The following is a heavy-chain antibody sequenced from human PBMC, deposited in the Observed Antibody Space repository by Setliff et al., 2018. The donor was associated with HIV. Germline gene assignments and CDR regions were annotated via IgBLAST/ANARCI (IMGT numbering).Heavy chain of an antibody. CDR1: GFTFTSYA. Sequence: PGGSLRLSCAASGFTFTSYAMNWVRQAPGKGLEWVSRINSDGSYTSYAESVKGRFTISRDNAKNTLFLQMNSLRAEDTAVYYCAREGITGTTLHPYWGQGTLVTVSS. D-gene: IGHD1-7*01. CDR3: AREGITGTTLHPY. V-gene: IGHV3-74*01. J-gene: IGHJ4*02. CDR2: INSDGSYT.